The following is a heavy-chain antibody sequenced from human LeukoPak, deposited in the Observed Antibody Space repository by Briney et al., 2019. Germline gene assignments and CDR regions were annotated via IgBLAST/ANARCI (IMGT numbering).Heavy chain of an antibody. CDR3: ARPVVVAVTDGCGYFDY. D-gene: IGHD3-22*01. CDR2: IYPGDSDT. Sequence: GESLKILFKSSGNSFTKYWNGLVPQMPGKGLEWMGIIYPGDSDTRYSPSFQGQVTISADKSISTAYLQWSSLKASDTAMYYCARPVVVAVTDGCGYFDYWGEGTLVTVSS. CDR1: GNSFTKYW. J-gene: IGHJ4*02. V-gene: IGHV5-51*01.